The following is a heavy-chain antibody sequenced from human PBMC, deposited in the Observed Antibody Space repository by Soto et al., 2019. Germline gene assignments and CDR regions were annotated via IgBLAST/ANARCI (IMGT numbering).Heavy chain of an antibody. CDR1: GNIFTSNG. J-gene: IGHJ6*02. D-gene: IGHD3-9*01. V-gene: IGHV1-18*04. Sequence: QVQLVQSGAEVKKPGASVKVSCKASGNIFTSNGISWVRQAPGQGLEWMGWISAYNGNTNYAQKFQGRVSMTTDTSTSTAYMESRSLRSDDTAVYYCARVPHNFDWAPSGLDVWGQGTTVTVSS. CDR2: ISAYNGNT. CDR3: ARVPHNFDWAPSGLDV.